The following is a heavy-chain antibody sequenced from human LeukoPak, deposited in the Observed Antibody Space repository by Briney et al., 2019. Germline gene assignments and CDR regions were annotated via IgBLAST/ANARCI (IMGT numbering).Heavy chain of an antibody. J-gene: IGHJ4*02. CDR1: GYTFDTYV. Sequence: ASVKVSCKASGYTFDTYVISWVRQAPGQGLEWLGWISAYNGNTNYAQNLQGRLTMTTDTSTSTAYMELRSLRSDDTAMYYCARGYYDSSDYQPGDYWGQGTLVTVSS. D-gene: IGHD3-22*01. CDR2: ISAYNGNT. CDR3: ARGYYDSSDYQPGDY. V-gene: IGHV1-18*01.